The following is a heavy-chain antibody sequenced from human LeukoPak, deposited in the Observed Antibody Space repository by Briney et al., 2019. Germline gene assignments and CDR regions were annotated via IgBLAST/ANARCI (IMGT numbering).Heavy chain of an antibody. CDR1: GFNFSTYW. CDR3: AELGITMIGGV. D-gene: IGHD3-10*02. CDR2: ISSSGSTI. V-gene: IGHV3-48*03. J-gene: IGHJ6*04. Sequence: GGSLRLSCAASGFNFSTYWMTWVRQVPGKGLEWVSYISSSGSTIYYADSVKGRFTISRDNAKNSLYLQMNSLRTEDTAVYYCAELGITMIGGVWGKGTTVTISS.